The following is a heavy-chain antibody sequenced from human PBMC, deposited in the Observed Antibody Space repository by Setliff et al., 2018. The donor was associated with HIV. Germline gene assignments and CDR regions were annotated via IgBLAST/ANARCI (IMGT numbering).Heavy chain of an antibody. Sequence: SEILSLTCTVTGYSISSGYYWAWIRQPPGKGLEWIGYIYHAGNTYYNPSPKSRVTISVDRSKNQFSLNLSSVTAADTAVYYCARGYCSSISCYEALFDYWGQGTLVTVSS. D-gene: IGHD2-2*01. CDR2: IYHAGNT. CDR1: GYSISSGYY. J-gene: IGHJ4*02. CDR3: ARGYCSSISCYEALFDY. V-gene: IGHV4-38-2*02.